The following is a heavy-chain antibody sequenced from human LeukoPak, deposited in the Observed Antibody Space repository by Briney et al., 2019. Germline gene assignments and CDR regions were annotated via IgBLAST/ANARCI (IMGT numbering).Heavy chain of an antibody. J-gene: IGHJ4*02. D-gene: IGHD4-11*01. CDR2: IDANNGDT. V-gene: IGHV1-2*02. Sequence: ASVKISCKASGYTFRGNYIHWLRQAPGQGLEWMGWIDANNGDTKSAQKFQGGVTMSRDTSISTAYMDLSSLSPDDAAVYYCARDPSSVTLYFFDYWGQGTLVTVSS. CDR1: GYTFRGNY. CDR3: ARDPSSVTLYFFDY.